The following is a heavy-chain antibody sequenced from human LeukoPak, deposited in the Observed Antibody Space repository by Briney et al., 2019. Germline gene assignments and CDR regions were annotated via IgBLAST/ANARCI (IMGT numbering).Heavy chain of an antibody. V-gene: IGHV1-69*04. D-gene: IGHD3-10*01. Sequence: SVKVSCKASGGTFSSYAISWVRQAPGQGLEWMGRIIPILGIANYAQKFQGRVTITADKSTSTAYMELSSRRSEDTAVYYCARGTMVRGVQNWFDPWGQGTLVTVSS. CDR3: ARGTMVRGVQNWFDP. J-gene: IGHJ5*02. CDR2: IIPILGIA. CDR1: GGTFSSYA.